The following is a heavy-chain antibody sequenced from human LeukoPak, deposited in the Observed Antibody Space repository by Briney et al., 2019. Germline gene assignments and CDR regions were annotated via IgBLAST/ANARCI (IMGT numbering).Heavy chain of an antibody. V-gene: IGHV4-61*05. D-gene: IGHD1-26*01. CDR2: IYYSGST. CDR1: GGSISSSSYY. CDR3: ARRELRWYYYYMDV. J-gene: IGHJ6*03. Sequence: SETLSLTCTVSGGSISSSSYYWSWIRQPPGKGLEWIGYIYYSGSTNYNPSLKSRVTISVDTSKNQFSLKLSSVTAADTAVYYCARRELRWYYYYMDVWGKGATVTISS.